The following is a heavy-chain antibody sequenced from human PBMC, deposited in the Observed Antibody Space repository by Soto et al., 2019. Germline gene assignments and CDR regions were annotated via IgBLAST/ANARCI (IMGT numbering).Heavy chain of an antibody. V-gene: IGHV1-8*01. CDR2: MNPNSGNT. CDR3: GVIMYDKGFDP. J-gene: IGHJ5*02. Sequence: GASVKVSCKASGYTFTSYDINWVRQATGQGLEWMGWMNPNSGNTGYAQKFQGQVTISADKSISTAYLQWSSLKASDTAMYYCGVIMYDKGFDPWGQGTLVTVSS. D-gene: IGHD3-10*01. CDR1: GYTFTSYD.